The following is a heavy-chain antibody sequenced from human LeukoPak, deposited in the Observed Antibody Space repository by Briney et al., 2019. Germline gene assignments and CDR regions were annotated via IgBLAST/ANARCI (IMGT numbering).Heavy chain of an antibody. CDR2: IYYSGST. CDR3: ARSQVGYSYGYFVY. D-gene: IGHD5-18*01. CDR1: GGSISSGDYY. Sequence: SQTLSLTCSVSGGSISSGDYYWSWIRQPPGKGLEWIGYIYYSGSTYYNPSLKSRVTISVDTSKNQFSLKLSSVTAADTAVYYCARSQVGYSYGYFVYWGQGTLVTASS. V-gene: IGHV4-30-4*01. J-gene: IGHJ4*02.